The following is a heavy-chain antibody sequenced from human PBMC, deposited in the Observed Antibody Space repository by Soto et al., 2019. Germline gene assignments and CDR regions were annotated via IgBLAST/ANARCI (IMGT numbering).Heavy chain of an antibody. CDR1: GYTFLDSY. D-gene: IGHD3-22*01. V-gene: IGHV1-2*02. J-gene: IGHJ4*02. CDR3: ARYDGGYMGFDF. CDR2: IDPNSGDT. Sequence: QVQLVQSGAEVKKPGASVKVSCQTSGYTFLDSYIHWVRQAPGQGLEWMGYIDPNSGDTNYGKVFQGRLTVTRDTSVSTVYMELTRLKSGDTALYYCARYDGGYMGFDFWGPGTLVTVSS.